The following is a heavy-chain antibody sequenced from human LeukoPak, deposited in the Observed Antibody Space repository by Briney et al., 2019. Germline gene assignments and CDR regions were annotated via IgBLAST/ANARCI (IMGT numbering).Heavy chain of an antibody. V-gene: IGHV3-23*01. CDR2: ISGSGGST. CDR1: GFTFSSYA. D-gene: IGHD3-10*01. CDR3: ARDITHGSGSFYGMDV. J-gene: IGHJ6*02. Sequence: GGSLRLSCAASGFTFSSYAMSWVRQAPGKGLEWVSAISGSGGSTYYADSVKGRFTISRENAKNSLYLQMNSLRAGDTAVYYCARDITHGSGSFYGMDVWGQGTTVTVSS.